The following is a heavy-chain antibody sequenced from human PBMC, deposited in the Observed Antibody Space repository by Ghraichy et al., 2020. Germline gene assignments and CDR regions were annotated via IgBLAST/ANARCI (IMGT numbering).Heavy chain of an antibody. CDR3: AREAARWEVDDYYSYRDV. CDR1: GFTLSTYS. V-gene: IGHV3-21*01. J-gene: IGHJ6*03. Sequence: GGSLRLSCAASGFTLSTYSMTWVRQAPGKGLEWVSSISSSSSYIFYADSVKGRFTISRDNAKNSLYLQMNSLRAGDTAVYYCAREAARWEVDDYYSYRDVWGEGTTVTVSS. D-gene: IGHD1-26*01. CDR2: ISSSSSYI.